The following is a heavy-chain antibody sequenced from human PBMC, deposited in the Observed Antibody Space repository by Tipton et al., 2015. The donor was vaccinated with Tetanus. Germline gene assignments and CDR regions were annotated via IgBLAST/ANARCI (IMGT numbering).Heavy chain of an antibody. CDR1: GGSASNGSYY. J-gene: IGHJ4*02. Sequence: GLVKPSETLSLTCTVSGGSASNGSYYWNWIRQPPGKGLEWIGHIYYTGSTDYNPSLKSRVTISADTTKNLFSLKLRSVTAADAAVYYCARANYDFPKKGPFDSWGQGIPVIVPA. CDR3: ARANYDFPKKGPFDS. CDR2: IYYTGST. V-gene: IGHV4-61*01. D-gene: IGHD3-3*01.